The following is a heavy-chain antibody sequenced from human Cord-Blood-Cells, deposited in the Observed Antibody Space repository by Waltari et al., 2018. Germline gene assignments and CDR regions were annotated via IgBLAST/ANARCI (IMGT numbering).Heavy chain of an antibody. CDR2: IIPIFGTA. V-gene: IGHV1-69*01. Sequence: QVQLVQSGAEVKKPGSSVTVSCKASGGTFSSYAISWVRQAPGQGLEWMGGIIPIFGTANYAQKFQGRVTITADESTSTAYMELSSLRSEDTAVYYCARSSRPLGAYYYYMDVWGKGTTVTVSS. J-gene: IGHJ6*03. CDR3: ARSSRPLGAYYYYMDV. D-gene: IGHD1-26*01. CDR1: GGTFSSYA.